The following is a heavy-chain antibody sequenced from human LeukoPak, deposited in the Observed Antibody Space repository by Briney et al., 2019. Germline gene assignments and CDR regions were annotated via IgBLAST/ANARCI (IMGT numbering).Heavy chain of an antibody. Sequence: SETLSLTCAVSGGSIGSGGYSWSWIRQPPGKGLEWIGYIYHSGSTYYNPSLKSRVTISVDRSKDQFSLKLSSVTAADTAVYYCARDLTAAHPDYWGQGTLVTVSS. CDR3: ARDLTAAHPDY. J-gene: IGHJ4*02. V-gene: IGHV4-30-2*01. D-gene: IGHD6-6*01. CDR1: GGSIGSGGYS. CDR2: IYHSGST.